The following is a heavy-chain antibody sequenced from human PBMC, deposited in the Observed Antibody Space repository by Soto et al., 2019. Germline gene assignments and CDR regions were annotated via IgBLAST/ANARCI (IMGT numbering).Heavy chain of an antibody. D-gene: IGHD1-26*01. J-gene: IGHJ4*02. V-gene: IGHV3-7*04. CDR3: ARSWEIDY. CDR2: IKRGRSAI. Sequence: GGSLRLSCAASGFTFSSYWMSWVRQAPGKGLEWVANIKRGRSAIYYVDSVKGRFTISRDNAKNSLYLQMDSLRDEDTAVYYCARSWEIDYWGQGTLVTVSS. CDR1: GFTFSSYW.